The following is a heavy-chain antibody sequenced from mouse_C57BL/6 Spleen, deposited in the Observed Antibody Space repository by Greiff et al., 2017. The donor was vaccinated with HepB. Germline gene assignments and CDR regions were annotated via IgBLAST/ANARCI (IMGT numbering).Heavy chain of an antibody. CDR1: GYTFTSYW. CDR2: IAPNSGGT. Sequence: VQLQQPGAELVKPGASVKLSCKASGYTFTSYWMHWVKPRPGRGLAWIGRIAPNSGGTKYNEKFKRKATLTVDKPSSTAYMPLSSLTSEDSAVYYCARSGDYGGDWFAYWGQGTLVTVSA. V-gene: IGHV1-72*01. J-gene: IGHJ3*01. CDR3: ARSGDYGGDWFAY. D-gene: IGHD2-4*01.